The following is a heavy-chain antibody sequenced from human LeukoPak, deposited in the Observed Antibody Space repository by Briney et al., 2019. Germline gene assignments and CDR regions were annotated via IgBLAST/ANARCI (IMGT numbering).Heavy chain of an antibody. Sequence: ASVKVSCKASGYTFTNYYMHWVRQAPGQGLEWMGGFDPEDGETIYAQKFQGRVTMTEDTSTDTAYMELSSLRSEDTAVYYCATAPTAATVWFDPWGQGTLVTVSS. CDR2: FDPEDGET. V-gene: IGHV1-24*01. D-gene: IGHD2-15*01. CDR3: ATAPTAATVWFDP. J-gene: IGHJ5*02. CDR1: GYTFTNYY.